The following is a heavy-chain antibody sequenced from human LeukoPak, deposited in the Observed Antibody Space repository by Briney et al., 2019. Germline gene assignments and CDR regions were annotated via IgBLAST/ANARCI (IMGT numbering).Heavy chain of an antibody. CDR1: GYTFTSYA. J-gene: IGHJ4*02. CDR3: AREPRRDSSGYNEYYFDY. V-gene: IGHV1-3*01. CDR2: INAGNGNT. D-gene: IGHD3-22*01. Sequence: ASVKVSCKASGYTFTSYAMHWVRQAPGQRLEWMGWINAGNGNTKYSQKSQGRVTITRDTSASTAYMELSSLRSEDTAVYYCAREPRRDSSGYNEYYFDYWGQGTLVTVSS.